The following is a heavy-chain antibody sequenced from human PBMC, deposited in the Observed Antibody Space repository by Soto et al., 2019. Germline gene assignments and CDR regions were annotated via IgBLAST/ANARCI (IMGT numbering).Heavy chain of an antibody. CDR1: GYTFTSYA. CDR2: INAGNGNT. J-gene: IGHJ4*02. Sequence: GASVKVSCKASGYTFTSYAMHWVRQAPGQRLEWMGWINAGNGNTKYSQKFQGRVTITRDTSASTAYMELSSLRSEDTAVYYCAKARSTSCPSYNYSGQGTLDIVSS. V-gene: IGHV1-3*01. CDR3: AKARSTSCPSYNY. D-gene: IGHD2-2*01.